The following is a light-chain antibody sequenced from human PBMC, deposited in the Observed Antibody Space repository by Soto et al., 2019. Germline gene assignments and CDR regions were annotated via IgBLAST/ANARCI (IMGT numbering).Light chain of an antibody. Sequence: QSVLTQPPSASGTPGQRVTISCSGSNSNIESNTVNWCQQLPGTATKLLIYSNNQRPSGGPDRFSGSKSGTSASLAISGLQSDDEADYYCAAWDDSLNGHVVFGGGTKLTVL. V-gene: IGLV1-44*01. CDR1: NSNIESNT. CDR3: AAWDDSLNGHVV. J-gene: IGLJ2*01. CDR2: SNN.